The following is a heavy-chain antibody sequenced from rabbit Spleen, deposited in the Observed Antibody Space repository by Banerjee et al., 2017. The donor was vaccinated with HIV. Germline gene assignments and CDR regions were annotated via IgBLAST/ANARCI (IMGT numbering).Heavy chain of an antibody. Sequence: QSLEESGGGLVQPEGSLTLTCTASGISFGISDYMCWVRQAPGKGLEWIACIDAGSSGFTYHASWAKGRFTISTTSSTTVTLHLTSLTAADTATYFCARDLPGVIGWNFSLWGPGTLVTVS. CDR2: IDAGSSGFT. CDR3: ARDLPGVIGWNFSL. CDR1: GISFGISDY. J-gene: IGHJ4*01. D-gene: IGHD1-1*01. V-gene: IGHV1S40*01.